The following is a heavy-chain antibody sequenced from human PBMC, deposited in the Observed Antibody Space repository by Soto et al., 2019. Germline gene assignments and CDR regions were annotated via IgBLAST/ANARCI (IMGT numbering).Heavy chain of an antibody. CDR3: ARGQFDSSGPKGGLAY. J-gene: IGHJ4*02. CDR1: GYTFTSYG. D-gene: IGHD5-18*01. CDR2: ISAYNGNT. Sequence: QVQLVQSGAEVKKPGASVKVSCKASGYTFTSYGISWVRQAPGQGLEWMGWISAYNGNTNYAQKLPGRATMTTDTTTRTGYMELTSVRTHDTAAYCCARGQFDSSGPKGGLAYWGQGTLVTVAS. V-gene: IGHV1-18*01.